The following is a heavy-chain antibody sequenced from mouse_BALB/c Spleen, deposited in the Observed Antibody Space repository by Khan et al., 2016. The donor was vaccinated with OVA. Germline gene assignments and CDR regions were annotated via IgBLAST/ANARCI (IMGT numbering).Heavy chain of an antibody. D-gene: IGHD2-3*01. Sequence: EVQLVESGPGLVKPSQSLSLTCTVTGYSITSDYAWNWIRQFPGNKLEWMGYISYSGSTNYKPALKRRISITRDTSKNQFFLQLNSVTTEDTATYDCARDGSRYNYAMDYWGQGTSVTVSS. CDR2: ISYSGST. J-gene: IGHJ4*01. CDR1: GYSITSDYA. CDR3: ARDGSRYNYAMDY. V-gene: IGHV3-2*02.